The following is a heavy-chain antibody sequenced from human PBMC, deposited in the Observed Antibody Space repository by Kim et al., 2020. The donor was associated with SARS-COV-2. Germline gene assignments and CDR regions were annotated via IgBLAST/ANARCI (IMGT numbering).Heavy chain of an antibody. V-gene: IGHV3-66*01. D-gene: IGHD3-22*01. CDR2: IYSGGST. J-gene: IGHJ4*02. CDR3: AREADSSGYYFDY. CDR1: GFTVSSNY. Sequence: GGSLRLSCAASGFTVSSNYMSWVRQAPGKGLEWVSVIYSGGSTYYADSVKGRFTISRDNSKNTLYLQMNSLRAEDTAVYYCAREADSSGYYFDYWGQGTLVTVSS.